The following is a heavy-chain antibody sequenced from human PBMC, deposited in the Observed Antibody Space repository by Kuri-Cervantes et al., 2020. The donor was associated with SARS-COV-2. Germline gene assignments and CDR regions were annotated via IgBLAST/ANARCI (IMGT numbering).Heavy chain of an antibody. CDR1: GYTFTGYY. J-gene: IGHJ4*02. CDR2: INPNSGGT. Sequence: ASVKVSCKASGYTFTGYYMHWVRQAPGQGLEWMGWINPNSGGTNYAQKFQGRVTMTRDTSISTAYMELSRLRSGDTAVYYCARAAEDSSGYYYAVYDYWGQGTLITVSS. CDR3: ARAAEDSSGYYYAVYDY. D-gene: IGHD3-22*01. V-gene: IGHV1-2*02.